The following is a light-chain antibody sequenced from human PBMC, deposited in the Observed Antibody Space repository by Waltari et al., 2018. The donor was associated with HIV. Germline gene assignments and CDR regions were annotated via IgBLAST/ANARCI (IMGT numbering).Light chain of an antibody. CDR2: DAS. CDR1: QSVSSY. Sequence: IVITQSPSTLAHSPGETATLSCRASQSVSSYLAWYQQKPAQAPRLLIYDASNRATGIPARFSGSGSGTDFTLTISSLEPEDFAVYYCQQRSNWPPTFGQGTRLEIK. V-gene: IGKV3-11*01. CDR3: QQRSNWPPT. J-gene: IGKJ5*01.